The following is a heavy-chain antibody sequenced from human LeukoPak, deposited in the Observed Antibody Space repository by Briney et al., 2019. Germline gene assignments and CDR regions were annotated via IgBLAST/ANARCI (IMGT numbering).Heavy chain of an antibody. Sequence: SETLSLTCTVSGGSISSSSYYWGWIRQPPGKGLEWIGSIYYSGSTYYNPSLKSRVTISVDTSKNQFSLKLSAVTAADTAVYYCARDRYYYGSGSYYTDYWGQGTLVTVSS. CDR3: ARDRYYYGSGSYYTDY. D-gene: IGHD3-10*01. CDR2: IYYSGST. CDR1: GGSISSSSYY. J-gene: IGHJ4*02. V-gene: IGHV4-39*07.